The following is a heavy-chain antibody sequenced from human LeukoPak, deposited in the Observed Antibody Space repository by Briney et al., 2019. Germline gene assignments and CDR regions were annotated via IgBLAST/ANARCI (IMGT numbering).Heavy chain of an antibody. V-gene: IGHV1-69*04. D-gene: IGHD3-9*01. CDR3: ARGKLRYFDWLSVFDY. CDR1: GGTFSSYA. Sequence: SVKVSCKASGGTFSSYAISWERQAPGQGLEWMGRIIPILGIANYAQKFQGRVTITADKSTSTAYMELSSLRSEDTAVYYCARGKLRYFDWLSVFDYWGQGTLVTVSS. CDR2: IIPILGIA. J-gene: IGHJ4*02.